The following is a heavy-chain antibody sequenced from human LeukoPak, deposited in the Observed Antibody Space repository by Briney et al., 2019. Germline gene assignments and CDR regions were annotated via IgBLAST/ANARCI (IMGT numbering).Heavy chain of an antibody. CDR3: ARDVDYYDSSGAAGFGY. CDR1: GGSISSYY. D-gene: IGHD3-22*01. Sequence: SETLSLTCTVSGGSISSYYWSWIRQPAGKGLEWIGRIYTSGSTYYNPSLKSRVTMSVDTSKNQFSLKLSSVTAADTAVYYCARDVDYYDSSGAAGFGYWGQGTLVTVSS. J-gene: IGHJ4*02. V-gene: IGHV4-4*07. CDR2: IYTSGST.